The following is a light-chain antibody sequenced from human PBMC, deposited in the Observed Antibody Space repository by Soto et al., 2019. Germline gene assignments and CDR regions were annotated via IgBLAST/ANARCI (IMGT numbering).Light chain of an antibody. CDR3: CSYARPGTLYV. CDR1: SSDFGTYNL. J-gene: IGLJ1*01. V-gene: IGLV2-23*02. Sequence: QSALSQPASVSGSPGQSIAISCTGTSSDFGTYNLVSWYQQPPGKAPKLIIFEVSKRPSGVSDRFSGSKSGNTASLTISGLQGEDEADYYCCSYARPGTLYVFGTGTKVTVL. CDR2: EVS.